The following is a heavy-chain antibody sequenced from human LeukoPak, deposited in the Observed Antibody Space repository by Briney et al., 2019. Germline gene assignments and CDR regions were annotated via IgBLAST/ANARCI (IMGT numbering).Heavy chain of an antibody. J-gene: IGHJ4*02. Sequence: SETLSLTCTVSGYSISSGYYWGWIRQPPGEGLEWIGSIYHSGSTYYNPSLKSRVTISVDTSKNQFSLKLSSVTAADTAVYYCARFGYYDSSGYYGYWGQGTLVTVSS. CDR3: ARFGYYDSSGYYGY. CDR1: GYSISSGYY. CDR2: IYHSGST. V-gene: IGHV4-38-2*02. D-gene: IGHD3-22*01.